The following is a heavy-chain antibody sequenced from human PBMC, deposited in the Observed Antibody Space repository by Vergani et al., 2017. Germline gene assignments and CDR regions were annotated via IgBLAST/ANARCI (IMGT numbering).Heavy chain of an antibody. V-gene: IGHV4-39*01. J-gene: IGHJ4*02. CDR3: ASTPSTIVGAMGEVWFDY. CDR2: IYYSGST. D-gene: IGHD1-26*01. CDR1: GGSISSSSYY. Sequence: QLQLQESGPGLVKPSETLSLTCTVSGGSISSSSYYWGWIRQPPGKGLEWIGSIYYSGSTYYNPSLKSRVTISVDTSKNQFSLKLSSVTAEDTAVYYCASTPSTIVGAMGEVWFDYWGQGTLVTGSS.